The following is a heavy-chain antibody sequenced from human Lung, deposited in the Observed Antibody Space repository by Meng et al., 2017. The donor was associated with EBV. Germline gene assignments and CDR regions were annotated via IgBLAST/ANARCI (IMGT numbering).Heavy chain of an antibody. Sequence: EVLVMESGGGLVQPGGAXXXSCAASAFTLSSYWVHWIRQAPGKGLEWVSAITGSGDTTYYTDSVKGRFTISRDNSKNTLFLQMNSLRAEDTAVYYCAKQSFGDFVHFDFWGQGTLVTVSS. CDR1: AFTLSSYW. CDR3: AKQSFGDFVHFDF. CDR2: ITGSGDTT. J-gene: IGHJ4*02. V-gene: IGHV3-23*01. D-gene: IGHD4-17*01.